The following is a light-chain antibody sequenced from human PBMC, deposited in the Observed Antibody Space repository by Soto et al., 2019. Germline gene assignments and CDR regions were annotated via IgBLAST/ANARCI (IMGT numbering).Light chain of an antibody. V-gene: IGKV1-5*03. J-gene: IGKJ1*01. CDR1: QSINNW. CDR2: KAS. CDR3: EQYNSYWT. Sequence: DIQMTQSPSPLSASVGDRVTITCRASQSINNWLAWYQQKPGKAPKLLIYKASSLESGVPSRFSGSGSGTESTLNISSLQPDDFATYYCEQYNSYWTFGQGTKVEIK.